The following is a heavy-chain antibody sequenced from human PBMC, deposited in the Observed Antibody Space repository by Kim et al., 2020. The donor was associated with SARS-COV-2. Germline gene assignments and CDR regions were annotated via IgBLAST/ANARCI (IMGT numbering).Heavy chain of an antibody. J-gene: IGHJ5*02. CDR3: ARQRNQLLQSAWFDP. D-gene: IGHD2-2*01. Sequence: PTHKSRVTISVDTSKTQFSLKLSSVTAADTAVYYCARQRNQLLQSAWFDPWGQGTLVTVSS. V-gene: IGHV4-59*08.